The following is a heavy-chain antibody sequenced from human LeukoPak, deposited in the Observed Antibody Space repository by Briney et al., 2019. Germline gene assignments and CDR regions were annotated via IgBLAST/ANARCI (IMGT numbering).Heavy chain of an antibody. Sequence: GGSLRLSCAASGFTFSSNGMHWVRQAPGKGLEWVAVIWNDGSEKHHADSVRGRFTISRDNSKNTLYLQMDSLRAEDTAVYYCARVPKYSTSWYFDLWGRGTLVTVSS. CDR1: GFTFSSNG. CDR3: ARVPKYSTSWYFDL. D-gene: IGHD6-13*01. CDR2: IWNDGSEK. V-gene: IGHV3-33*01. J-gene: IGHJ2*01.